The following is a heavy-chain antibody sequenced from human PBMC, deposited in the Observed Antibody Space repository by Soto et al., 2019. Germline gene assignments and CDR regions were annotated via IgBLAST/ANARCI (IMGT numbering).Heavy chain of an antibody. V-gene: IGHV3-30*04. CDR1: GFTFSSYA. Sequence: GVSLRLSCAASGFTFSSYAMHWVRQAPGKGLEWVAVISYDGSNKYYADSVTGRFTISRDNSRNTLYLQMNSLRAEDTAVYYCARDGVGATTYFGYFDYWGQGTLVTVSS. CDR3: ARDGVGATTYFGYFDY. CDR2: ISYDGSNK. J-gene: IGHJ4*02. D-gene: IGHD1-26*01.